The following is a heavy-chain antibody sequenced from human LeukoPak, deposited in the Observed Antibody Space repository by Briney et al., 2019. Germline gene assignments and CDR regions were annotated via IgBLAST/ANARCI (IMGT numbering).Heavy chain of an antibody. D-gene: IGHD3-9*01. CDR2: INPNSGGT. J-gene: IGHJ3*02. CDR3: ARTYYDILTGYPDAFDI. V-gene: IGHV1-2*02. Sequence: ASVTVSCKASGYTFTGYYMHWVRQAPGQGLEWMGWINPNSGGTNYAQKFQGRVTMTRDTSISTAYMELSRLRSDDTAVYYCARTYYDILTGYPDAFDIWGQGTMVTVSS. CDR1: GYTFTGYY.